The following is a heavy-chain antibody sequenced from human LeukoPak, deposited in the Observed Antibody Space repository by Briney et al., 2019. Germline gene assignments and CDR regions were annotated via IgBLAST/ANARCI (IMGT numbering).Heavy chain of an antibody. CDR2: IYYSGST. CDR3: ARVEGAFDI. Sequence: SETLSLTCTVSGGSISSYYWSWIRQPPGRGLEWIGYIYYSGSTNYNPSLKSRVTISVDTSKNQFSLKLSSVTAADTAVYYCARVEGAFDIWGQGTMVTVSS. CDR1: GGSISSYY. J-gene: IGHJ3*02. D-gene: IGHD3-3*01. V-gene: IGHV4-59*01.